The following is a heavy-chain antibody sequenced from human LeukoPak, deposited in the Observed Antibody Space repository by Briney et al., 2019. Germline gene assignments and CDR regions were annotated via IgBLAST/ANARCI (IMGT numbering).Heavy chain of an antibody. V-gene: IGHV3-74*01. CDR3: AREVETSHYYYMDV. Sequence: GGSLRLSCAASGFTLSSYWMHWVRQAPGKGLVWVSRISIDGSLTTYADYVKGRFTISRDNAKNTLYLQMNSLRAEDTAVYYCAREVETSHYYYMDVWGKGTTVTVSS. J-gene: IGHJ6*03. D-gene: IGHD6-6*01. CDR1: GFTLSSYW. CDR2: ISIDGSLT.